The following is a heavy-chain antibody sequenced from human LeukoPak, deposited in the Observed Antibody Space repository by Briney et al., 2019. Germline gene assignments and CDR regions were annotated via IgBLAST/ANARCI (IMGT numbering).Heavy chain of an antibody. V-gene: IGHV3-30*02. D-gene: IGHD6-13*01. Sequence: GGSLRLSCAASGFTFSSYGMHWDRQAPGKGLEWVAFIQYDVSSEYYADSVKGRFTVSRDNSKNTLYLQMNSLRAEDTAVYYCAREYSGRCIHAFHSWGQGTMVTVSS. CDR2: IQYDVSSE. CDR3: AREYSGRCIHAFHS. J-gene: IGHJ3*02. CDR1: GFTFSSYG.